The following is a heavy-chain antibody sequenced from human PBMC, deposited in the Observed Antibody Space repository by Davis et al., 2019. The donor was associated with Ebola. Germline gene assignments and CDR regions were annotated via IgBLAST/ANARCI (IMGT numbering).Heavy chain of an antibody. CDR1: GFTFSSYA. D-gene: IGHD4-11*01. V-gene: IGHV3-23*01. J-gene: IGHJ4*02. CDR3: AKRSDYRSFDY. CDR2: ISGSGGST. Sequence: GGSLRLSCAASGFTFSSYAMSWVRQAPGKGLEWVSGISGSGGSTFYADSVKGRFTISRDNSKNTLYLQMNSLRGEDTAVYYCAKRSDYRSFDYWGQGTLVTVSS.